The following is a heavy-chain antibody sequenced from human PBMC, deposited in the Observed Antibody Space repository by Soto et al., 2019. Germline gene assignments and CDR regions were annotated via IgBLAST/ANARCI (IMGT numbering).Heavy chain of an antibody. CDR3: ARWYCSGGSCYSYFDY. J-gene: IGHJ4*02. D-gene: IGHD2-15*01. CDR2: IIPIFGTA. V-gene: IGHV1-69*12. Sequence: QVQLVQSGAEVKKPGSSVKVSCKASGGTFSSYAISWVRQAPGQGLEWMGGIIPIFGTANYAQKFQGRVTITADEATSTAYMALSSLRSEDTAVYYCARWYCSGGSCYSYFDYWGQGTLVTVSS. CDR1: GGTFSSYA.